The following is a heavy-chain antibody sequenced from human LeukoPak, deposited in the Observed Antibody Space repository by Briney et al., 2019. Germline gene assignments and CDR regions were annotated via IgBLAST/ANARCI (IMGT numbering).Heavy chain of an antibody. CDR1: GYTFTGYY. D-gene: IGHD3-3*01. CDR3: ARGLTGITIGMDV. V-gene: IGHV1-2*04. Sequence: ASVKVSCKASGYTFTGYYMHWVRQAPGQGLEWMGWINPNSGGTNYAQKFQGWVTMTRDTSISTAYMELSRLRSDDTAVYYCARGLTGITIGMDVWGQGTTVTVSS. CDR2: INPNSGGT. J-gene: IGHJ6*02.